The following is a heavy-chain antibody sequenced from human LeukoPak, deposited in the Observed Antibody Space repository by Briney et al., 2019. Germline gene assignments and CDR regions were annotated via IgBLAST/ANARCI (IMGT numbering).Heavy chain of an antibody. Sequence: SETLSLTCTVSGGSISGYSWSWIRQPPGKGLEYIGYIGYIYYNGSTNHNPSLKSRVTISLDSSKNVFSLRLTSVTAADTAMYYCARLYCMSAGCYEIYWGQGTLITVSS. V-gene: IGHV4-59*08. CDR2: IYYNGST. CDR3: ARLYCMSAGCYEIY. D-gene: IGHD2-15*01. CDR1: GGSISGYS. J-gene: IGHJ4*02.